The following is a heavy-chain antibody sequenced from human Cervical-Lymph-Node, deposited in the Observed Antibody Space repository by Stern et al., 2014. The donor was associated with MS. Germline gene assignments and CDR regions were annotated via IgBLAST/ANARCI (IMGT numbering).Heavy chain of an antibody. J-gene: IGHJ6*02. CDR3: ARWTVYDYVWGSYRPPYGMDV. D-gene: IGHD3-16*02. CDR1: GYTFTSYG. CDR2: ISAYNGNT. Sequence: VQLVQSGAEVKKPGASVKVSCKASGYTFTSYGISWVRQAPGQGLEWMGWISAYNGNTNYAQKLQGRVTMTTDTSTSTAYMELRSLRSDDTAVYYCARWTVYDYVWGSYRPPYGMDVWGQGTTVTVSS. V-gene: IGHV1-18*04.